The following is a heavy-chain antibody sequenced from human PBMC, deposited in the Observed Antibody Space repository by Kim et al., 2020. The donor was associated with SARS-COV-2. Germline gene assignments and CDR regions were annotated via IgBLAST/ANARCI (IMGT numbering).Heavy chain of an antibody. CDR2: IYSGGSST. D-gene: IGHD2-21*01. V-gene: IGHV3-23*03. J-gene: IGHJ6*02. CDR1: GFTFSSYA. Sequence: GGSLRLSCAASGFTFSSYAMSWVRQAPGKGLEWVSVIYSGGSSTYYADPVKGRFTISRDNSKNTLYLQMNSLRAEDTAVYNGAKEGCGGDGFLLLAAWG. CDR3: AKEGCGGDGFLLLAA.